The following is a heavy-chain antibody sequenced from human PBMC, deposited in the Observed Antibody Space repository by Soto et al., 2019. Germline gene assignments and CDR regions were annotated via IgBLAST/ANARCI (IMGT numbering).Heavy chain of an antibody. Sequence: QVQLQESGPGLVKPSETLSLTCTVSGDSITSHYWSWIRQPPGKGLEWIGYFYYTGITNYNTSLKSRVSISVDTSKNQFPLRLSSGTAADTAEYYCARGHYGLDVWGQGTTVTVSS. J-gene: IGHJ6*02. V-gene: IGHV4-59*11. CDR1: GDSITSHY. CDR3: ARGHYGLDV. CDR2: FYYTGIT.